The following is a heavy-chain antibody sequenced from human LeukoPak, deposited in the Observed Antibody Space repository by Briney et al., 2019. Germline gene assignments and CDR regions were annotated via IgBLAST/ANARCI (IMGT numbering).Heavy chain of an antibody. CDR3: AGMRITTPTVRTLDY. J-gene: IGHJ4*02. CDR1: GGSISSSTYY. D-gene: IGHD1-14*01. V-gene: IGHV4-39*07. CDR2: IYYSGST. Sequence: PSETLSLTCTVSGGSISSSTYYWGWIRQPPGKGLEWIRTIYYSGSTYYNPSLKSRVTISVDTSKNQFSLKLSSVTAADTAVYYCAGMRITTPTVRTLDYWGQGTLVTVSS.